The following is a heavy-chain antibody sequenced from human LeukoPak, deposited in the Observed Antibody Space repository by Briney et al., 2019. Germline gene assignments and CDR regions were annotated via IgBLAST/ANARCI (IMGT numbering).Heavy chain of an antibody. J-gene: IGHJ6*03. CDR1: GYIFTGYF. Sequence: ASVKVSCKASGYIFTGYFIHWVRQAPGQGLEWMGWINPNSGTTNYAQKFQGRVTMTRDTSISTAYMELSRLRSDDTAVYYCARGPEDGYTSRGNYYYYMDVWDKGTTVTVSS. CDR3: ARGPEDGYTSRGNYYYYMDV. CDR2: INPNSGTT. V-gene: IGHV1-2*02. D-gene: IGHD5-24*01.